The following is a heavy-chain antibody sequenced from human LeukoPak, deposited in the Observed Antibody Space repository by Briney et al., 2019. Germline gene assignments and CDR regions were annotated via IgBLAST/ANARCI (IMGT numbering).Heavy chain of an antibody. CDR3: ARDYFRGYSYGYFDY. J-gene: IGHJ4*02. CDR1: GFTFSSYA. CDR2: ISSSSSYI. D-gene: IGHD5-18*01. Sequence: TGGSLRLSCAASGFTFSSYAMSWVRQAPGKGLEWVSSISSSSSYIYYADSVKGRFTISRDNAKNSLYLQMNSLRAEDTAVYYCARDYFRGYSYGYFDYWGQGTLVTVSS. V-gene: IGHV3-21*01.